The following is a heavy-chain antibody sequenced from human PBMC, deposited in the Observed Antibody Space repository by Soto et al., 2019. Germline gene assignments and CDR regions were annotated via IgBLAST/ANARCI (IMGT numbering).Heavy chain of an antibody. CDR1: GFTFSNAW. CDR2: IKSKTDGGTT. CDR3: TTLITFGGVIVRPYYYYGRDV. V-gene: IGHV3-15*01. D-gene: IGHD3-16*02. J-gene: IGHJ6*02. Sequence: GGSLRLSCAASGFTFSNAWMSWVRQAPGKGLEWVGRIKSKTDGGTTDYAAPVKGRFTISRDDSKNTLYLQMNSLKTEDTAVYYCTTLITFGGVIVRPYYYYGRDVWGQGTTVTVSS.